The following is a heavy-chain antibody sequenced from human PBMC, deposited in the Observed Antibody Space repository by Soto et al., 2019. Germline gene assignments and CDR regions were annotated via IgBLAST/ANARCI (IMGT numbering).Heavy chain of an antibody. CDR2: IIPIGGRA. D-gene: IGHD6-19*01. CDR1: GGTFSSYT. J-gene: IGHJ5*02. Sequence: GASVKVSCKASGGTFSSYTISCVRQAPGQGLEWMGRIIPIGGRASYAQKFQGRVTITGDKSTSTVYMELSSLRSEDTAVYYCARVDRAAVAGRGWFDPWGQGTLVTVSS. V-gene: IGHV1-69*08. CDR3: ARVDRAAVAGRGWFDP.